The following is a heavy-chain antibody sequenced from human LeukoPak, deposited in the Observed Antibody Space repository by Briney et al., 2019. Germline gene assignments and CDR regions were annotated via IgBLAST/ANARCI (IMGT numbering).Heavy chain of an antibody. V-gene: IGHV4-38-2*02. J-gene: IGHJ4*02. CDR2: IYHTGTT. D-gene: IGHD3-10*01. CDR3: ARKGRGPYGSVNGYFDY. Sequence: SETLSLTCTVSGNSISSGYYWGWIRQPPGKGLEWIGIIYHTGTTYYNSSLKSRVTISVGTSKNQFSLKLNFVTAADTAVYYCARKGRGPYGSVNGYFDYWGQGTLVTVSS. CDR1: GNSISSGYY.